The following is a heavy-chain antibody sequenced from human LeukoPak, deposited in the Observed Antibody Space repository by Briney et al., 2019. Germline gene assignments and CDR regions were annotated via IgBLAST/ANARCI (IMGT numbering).Heavy chain of an antibody. J-gene: IGHJ4*02. D-gene: IGHD3-9*01. Sequence: GGSLRLSCAASGFTFSSYAMSWVRQAPGKGLEWVSAISGSGGSTHYADSVKGRFTISRDNSKNMLYLQMNSLRAEDTAVYYCAKGTYYDILTGYYEYYFDYWGQGTLVTVSS. CDR2: ISGSGGST. CDR3: AKGTYYDILTGYYEYYFDY. V-gene: IGHV3-23*01. CDR1: GFTFSSYA.